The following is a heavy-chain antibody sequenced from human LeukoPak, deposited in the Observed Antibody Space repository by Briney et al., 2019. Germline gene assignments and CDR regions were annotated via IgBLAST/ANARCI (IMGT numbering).Heavy chain of an antibody. Sequence: GASVKVSCKASGYTFTGYYMHWVRQAPGQGLEWMGWINPNSGGTNYAQKFQGRVTMTRDTSISTAYMELSRLRSDDTAVYYCARGAGSVVVAADDFDYWGQGTLVTVSS. CDR3: ARGAGSVVVAADDFDY. D-gene: IGHD2-15*01. V-gene: IGHV1-2*02. J-gene: IGHJ4*02. CDR1: GYTFTGYY. CDR2: INPNSGGT.